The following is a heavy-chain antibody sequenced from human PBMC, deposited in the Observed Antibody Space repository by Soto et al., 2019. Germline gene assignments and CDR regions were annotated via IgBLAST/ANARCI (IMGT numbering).Heavy chain of an antibody. CDR2: ISGSGGST. Sequence: EVQLLESGGGVVQPGGSLRLSCAASGFTFSSYAMRWVRQAPGKGLEWVAAISGSGGSTYYVDSVKGRFTISRDNSKNTLYLQMNSLRAEDTAVYYCAKEYTGYSGYDYFDYWGQGTLVTVSS. CDR3: AKEYTGYSGYDYFDY. V-gene: IGHV3-23*01. CDR1: GFTFSSYA. J-gene: IGHJ4*02. D-gene: IGHD5-12*01.